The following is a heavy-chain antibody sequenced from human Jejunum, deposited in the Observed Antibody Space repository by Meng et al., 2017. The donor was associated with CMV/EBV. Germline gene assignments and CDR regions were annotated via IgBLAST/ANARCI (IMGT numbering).Heavy chain of an antibody. CDR2: IGGTDGST. V-gene: IGHV3-23*01. CDR3: AKRTRDGYNSPLDY. J-gene: IGHJ4*02. Sequence: LGSGGGLARPGGCLGLSCAASGFTFRNYAMNWVRQAPGKGLEWVSHIGGTDGSTYYGDSVKGRFTTSRDNSRNTVYLHMDRVTVDDTAIYYCAKRTRDGYNSPLDYWGQGTLVTVSS. D-gene: IGHD5-24*01. CDR1: GFTFRNYA.